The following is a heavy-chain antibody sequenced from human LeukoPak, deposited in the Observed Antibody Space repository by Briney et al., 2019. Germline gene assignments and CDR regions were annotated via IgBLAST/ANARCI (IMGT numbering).Heavy chain of an antibody. CDR3: ARASGSYPDFDC. Sequence: GASVKVSCKASGYTFTGYYMHWVRQAPGQGLEWMGWIKPNSGGTNYAQKFQGRVTMTRDTSISTAYMELSSLRSDDTAVYYCARASGSYPDFDCWGQGTLVTVSS. D-gene: IGHD1-26*01. CDR1: GYTFTGYY. J-gene: IGHJ4*02. V-gene: IGHV1-2*02. CDR2: IKPNSGGT.